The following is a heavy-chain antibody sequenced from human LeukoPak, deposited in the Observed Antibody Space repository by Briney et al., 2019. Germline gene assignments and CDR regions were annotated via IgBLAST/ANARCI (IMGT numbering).Heavy chain of an antibody. CDR1: GGSISCDY. CDR3: ARDSGSSQFDY. D-gene: IGHD3-10*01. J-gene: IGHJ4*02. Sequence: SETLSLTCTVSGGSISCDYWSWVRQPAGKGLDWIGPIYTSGSTNYNPSLKSRVTMSVDTSKNQFSLKLSSVTAADTAVYYCARDSGSSQFDYWGQGTLVTVSS. V-gene: IGHV4-4*07. CDR2: IYTSGST.